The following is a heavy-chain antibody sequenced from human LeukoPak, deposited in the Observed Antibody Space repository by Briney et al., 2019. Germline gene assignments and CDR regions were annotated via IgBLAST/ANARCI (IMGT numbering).Heavy chain of an antibody. CDR3: ASLGGYCSGGSCYDY. V-gene: IGHV1-2*02. D-gene: IGHD2-15*01. Sequence: ASVKVSCKASGYTFTGYYMHWVRQAPGQGLEWMGWINPNSGGTNYAQKFQGRVTMTRDTSISTAYMELSRLRSDDTAVYYCASLGGYCSGGSCYDYWGHGTLVTVSS. J-gene: IGHJ4*01. CDR1: GYTFTGYY. CDR2: INPNSGGT.